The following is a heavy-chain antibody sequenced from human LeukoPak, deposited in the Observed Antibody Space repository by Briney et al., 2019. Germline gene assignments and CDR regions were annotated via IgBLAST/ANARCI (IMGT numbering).Heavy chain of an antibody. CDR2: ISAYNGNT. CDR3: ARDRRDYGDSRFDY. CDR1: GYTLTSYG. Sequence: ASVKVSCKASGYTLTSYGISWVRQAPGQGLEWMGWISAYNGNTNYAQKLQGRVTMTTDTSTSTAYMELRSLRSDDTAVYYCARDRRDYGDSRFDYWGQGTLVAVSS. J-gene: IGHJ4*02. V-gene: IGHV1-18*01. D-gene: IGHD4-17*01.